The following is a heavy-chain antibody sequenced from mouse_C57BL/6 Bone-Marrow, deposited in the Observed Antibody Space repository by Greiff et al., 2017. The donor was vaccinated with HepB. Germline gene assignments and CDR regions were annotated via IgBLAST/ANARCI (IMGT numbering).Heavy chain of an antibody. CDR2: IDPSDSYT. J-gene: IGHJ3*01. Sequence: QVQLQQPGAELVMPGASVKLSCKASGYTFTSYWMHWVKQRPGQGLEWIGEIDPSDSYTNYNQKFKGKSTLTVDKSSSTAYMQLSSLTSEDSAVYYCARRGSSGYFAWFAYWGQGTLVTVSA. D-gene: IGHD3-2*02. V-gene: IGHV1-69*01. CDR1: GYTFTSYW. CDR3: ARRGSSGYFAWFAY.